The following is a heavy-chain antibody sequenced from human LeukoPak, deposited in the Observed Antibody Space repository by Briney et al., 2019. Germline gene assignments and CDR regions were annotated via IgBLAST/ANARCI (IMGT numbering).Heavy chain of an antibody. V-gene: IGHV3-33*01. D-gene: IGHD6-19*01. CDR2: IWYDGSNK. Sequence: GGSLRLSCAASGFTFSSYGMHWVRQAPGKGLEWVAVIWYDGSNKYYADSVKGRFTISRDNSKNTLYLQMNSLRAEDTAVYYCARVGRIAVAAPGAFDIWGQGTMVTVSS. J-gene: IGHJ3*02. CDR3: ARVGRIAVAAPGAFDI. CDR1: GFTFSSYG.